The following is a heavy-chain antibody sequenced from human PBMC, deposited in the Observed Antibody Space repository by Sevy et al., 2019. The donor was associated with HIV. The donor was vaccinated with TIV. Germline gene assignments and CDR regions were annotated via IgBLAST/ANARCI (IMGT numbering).Heavy chain of an antibody. CDR1: GYTFTSYG. V-gene: IGHV1-18*01. J-gene: IGHJ4*02. CDR3: ARWTFDYFVADY. Sequence: ASVKVSCKASGYTFTSYGISWVRQAPGQGLEWMGWISAYNGNTNYAQKLQGRVTMTTDRSTSTAYMELRSLRSDDTAVYYCARWTFDYFVADYWGQGTLVTVSS. D-gene: IGHD5-12*01. CDR2: ISAYNGNT.